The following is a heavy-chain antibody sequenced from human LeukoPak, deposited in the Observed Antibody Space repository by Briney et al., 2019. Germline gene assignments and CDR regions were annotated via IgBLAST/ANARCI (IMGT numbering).Heavy chain of an antibody. Sequence: GGSLRLSCAASGFTFDDYAMHWVRQAPGKGLEWVAVISYDGSDKYYADSVKGRFTISRDNSKNTLYLQMNSLRAEDTAVYYCAKDISGGDCPDYWGQGTLVTVSS. D-gene: IGHD2-21*02. J-gene: IGHJ4*02. CDR3: AKDISGGDCPDY. V-gene: IGHV3-30*18. CDR1: GFTFDDYA. CDR2: ISYDGSDK.